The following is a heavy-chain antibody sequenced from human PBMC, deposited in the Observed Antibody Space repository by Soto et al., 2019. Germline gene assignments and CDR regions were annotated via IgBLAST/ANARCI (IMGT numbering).Heavy chain of an antibody. CDR2: IWYDGSNK. J-gene: IGHJ4*02. V-gene: IGHV3-33*01. D-gene: IGHD5-12*01. Sequence: QVQLVDSGGGVVQPGRSLRLSCAASGFTFSTYGMHWVRQAPGKGLEWVAAIWYDGSNKYYADSVKGRFTISRDNSKNTLYLQMTSLRAEDTAVYYCGREATEYYCEYWGQGNLVAVSS. CDR1: GFTFSTYG. CDR3: GREATEYYCEY.